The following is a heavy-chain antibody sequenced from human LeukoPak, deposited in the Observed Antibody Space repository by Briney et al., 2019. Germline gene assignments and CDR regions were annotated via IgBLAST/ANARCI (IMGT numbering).Heavy chain of an antibody. CDR2: IYYSGNT. V-gene: IGHV4-39*01. CDR3: ARQTGVGLFILP. D-gene: IGHD3-3*01. CDR1: GGSISSSSYY. Sequence: SETLSLTCTVSGGSISSSSYYWGWIRQPPGKGLEWIGSIYYSGNTYYNPSLKSRVTISVDTSKNQFSLKLTSVTAADTAVYYCARQTGVGLFILPGGQGTLVTVSS. J-gene: IGHJ4*02.